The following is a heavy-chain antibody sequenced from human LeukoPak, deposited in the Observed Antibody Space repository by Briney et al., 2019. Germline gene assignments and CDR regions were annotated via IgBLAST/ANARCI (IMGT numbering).Heavy chain of an antibody. Sequence: GGSLRLSCAASGFTFSSYAMSWVRQAPGKGLEWVSSISSSSSYIYYADSVKGRFTISRDNAKNSLYLQMNSLRAEDTAVYYCARGGDCGGDCIDAFDIWGQGTMVTVSS. CDR1: GFTFSSYA. V-gene: IGHV3-21*01. CDR3: ARGGDCGGDCIDAFDI. J-gene: IGHJ3*02. CDR2: ISSSSSYI. D-gene: IGHD2-21*02.